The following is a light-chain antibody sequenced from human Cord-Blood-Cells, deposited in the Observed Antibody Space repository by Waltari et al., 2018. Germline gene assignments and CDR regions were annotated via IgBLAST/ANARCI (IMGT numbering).Light chain of an antibody. Sequence: DIQMTQSTSTLPASVGDRVTITCRASQCISSWLAWYQQKPGKAPKLLSSKASSLERGGPSRVSGCGSGTEFTLTSSSLQPDDFATYYCQQYNSYAWTFGQGTKVEIK. CDR3: QQYNSYAWT. V-gene: IGKV1-5*03. CDR1: QCISSW. J-gene: IGKJ1*01. CDR2: KAS.